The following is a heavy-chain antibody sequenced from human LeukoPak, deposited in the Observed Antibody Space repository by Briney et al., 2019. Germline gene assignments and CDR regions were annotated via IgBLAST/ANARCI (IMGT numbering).Heavy chain of an antibody. J-gene: IGHJ2*01. V-gene: IGHV3-23*01. CDR3: AISPLRGYFDL. CDR2: VSITGGTT. Sequence: GGSLRLSCAASGFPLSDYAMSWVRQAPERGLEWVSVVSITGGTTYNADSVKGRFTISRDNSKNTLYLQMRNLRVDDTAVYYCAISPLRGYFDLWGRGTLVTVSS. D-gene: IGHD5-12*01. CDR1: GFPLSDYA.